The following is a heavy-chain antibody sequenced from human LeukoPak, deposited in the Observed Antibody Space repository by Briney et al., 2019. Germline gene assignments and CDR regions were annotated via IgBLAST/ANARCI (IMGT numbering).Heavy chain of an antibody. J-gene: IGHJ4*02. CDR2: ISYDGSDK. V-gene: IGHV3-30*18. CDR1: GFTFSSYV. Sequence: TGGSLRLSCAASGFTFSSYVMHWVRRAPGKGLEWVAVISYDGSDKYYADSVKGRFTISRDNSKNTLYLQMNSLRAEDTAVYYCAKDISGGDCPDYWGQGTLVTVSS. CDR3: AKDISGGDCPDY. D-gene: IGHD2-21*02.